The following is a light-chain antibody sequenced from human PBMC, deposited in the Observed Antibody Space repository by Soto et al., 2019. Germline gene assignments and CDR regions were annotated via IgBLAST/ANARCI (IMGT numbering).Light chain of an antibody. Sequence: QLVLTQPPSVPGAPGQRVTISCTGSSSNIGAGYDVHWYQQLPGTAPKLLIYGNTNRPSGVPDRFSGSKSGTSASLAITGLQAEDEADYYCQSYDTSLSAWVFGGGTKLTVL. V-gene: IGLV1-40*01. CDR1: SSNIGAGYD. CDR2: GNT. CDR3: QSYDTSLSAWV. J-gene: IGLJ3*02.